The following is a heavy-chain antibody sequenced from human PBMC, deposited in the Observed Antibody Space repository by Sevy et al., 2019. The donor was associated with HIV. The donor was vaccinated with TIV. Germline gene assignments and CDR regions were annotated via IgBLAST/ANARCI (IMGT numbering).Heavy chain of an antibody. CDR3: ARGPEWELTSFLSH. CDR2: ISSNGDNA. V-gene: IGHV3-30-3*01. J-gene: IGHJ4*02. D-gene: IGHD1-26*01. CDR1: GFTFRTYA. Sequence: GGSLRLSCAASGFTFRTYALHLVRQAPGRGLEWVGLISSNGDNAFYANSVRGRFTISRDNSMNTLYLQMNNLTPDDTAVYYCARGPEWELTSFLSHWGQGTLVTVSS.